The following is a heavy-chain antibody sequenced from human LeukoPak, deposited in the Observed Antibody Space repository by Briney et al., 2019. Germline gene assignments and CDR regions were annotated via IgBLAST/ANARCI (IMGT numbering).Heavy chain of an antibody. D-gene: IGHD3-22*01. V-gene: IGHV3-30-3*01. Sequence: PGRSLRLSCAASGFTFSSYAMHWVRQAPGKGLEWVAVISYDGSNKYYADSVKGRFTISRDNSKNTLYLQMNSLRAEDTAVYYCARDEGYYDSMYSYWGQGTLVTVSS. CDR1: GFTFSSYA. CDR3: ARDEGYYDSMYSY. CDR2: ISYDGSNK. J-gene: IGHJ4*02.